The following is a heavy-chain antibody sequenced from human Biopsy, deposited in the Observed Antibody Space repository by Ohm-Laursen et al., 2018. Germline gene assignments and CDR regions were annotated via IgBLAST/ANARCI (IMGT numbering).Heavy chain of an antibody. V-gene: IGHV1-69*01. CDR3: ARDALGGGSYRFFY. CDR2: IIPIFGTA. D-gene: IGHD1-26*01. Sequence: SSVKVSCKASGYLFINYGISWVRQAPGQGLEWMGGIIPIFGTANYAQKFQGRVTITADESTSTAYMELSSLRSDDTAVYYCARDALGGGSYRFFYWGQGSLVTVSS. CDR1: GYLFINYG. J-gene: IGHJ4*02.